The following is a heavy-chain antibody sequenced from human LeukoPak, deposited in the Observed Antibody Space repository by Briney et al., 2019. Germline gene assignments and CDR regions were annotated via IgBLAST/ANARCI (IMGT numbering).Heavy chain of an antibody. CDR2: ISYDGGTK. J-gene: IGHJ4*02. CDR3: AKDQVGGPSGGNVDY. V-gene: IGHV3-30*18. CDR1: GFTFRSYG. Sequence: GGSLRLSCAASGFTFRSYGMHWVRQAPGKGLEWVAVISYDGGTKYYADSVRGRFTISSDDSKNTLYVQMNGLRPEDTALYYCAKDQVGGPSGGNVDYWGQGTLVTVSS. D-gene: IGHD4-23*01.